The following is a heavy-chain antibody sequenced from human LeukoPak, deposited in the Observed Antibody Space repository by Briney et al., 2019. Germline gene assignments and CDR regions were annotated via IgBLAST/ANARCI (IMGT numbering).Heavy chain of an antibody. D-gene: IGHD3-3*01. Sequence: KASETLSLTCTVSGGSISGHWWSWIRQPPGKGLEWIGDIFYSGSTNCNPSLKSRLSISLDTSKNQFSLKLSSVTAADTAMYYCARRNTTDASIDFWGQGTLVTASS. CDR3: ARRNTTDASIDF. CDR2: IFYSGST. V-gene: IGHV4-59*08. J-gene: IGHJ4*02. CDR1: GGSISGHW.